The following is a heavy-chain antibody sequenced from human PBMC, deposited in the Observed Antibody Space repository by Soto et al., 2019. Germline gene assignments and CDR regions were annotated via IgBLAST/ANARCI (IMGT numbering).Heavy chain of an antibody. CDR1: GGSIGSGGYS. D-gene: IGHD2-21*01. J-gene: IGHJ2*01. CDR2: IYRGGST. Sequence: QLQLQESGSGLVKPSQTLSLTCAVSGGSIGSGGYSWTWIRQPPGKGLVWIGYIYRGGSTYYNPSLRSRVTISIDKSKEQFSLKLSSVTAADTAVYYCAKSQGDYWYFDLWGRGTLVTVSS. V-gene: IGHV4-30-2*01. CDR3: AKSQGDYWYFDL.